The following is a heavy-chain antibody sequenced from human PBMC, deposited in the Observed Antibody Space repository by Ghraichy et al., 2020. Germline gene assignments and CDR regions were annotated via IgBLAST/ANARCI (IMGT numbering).Heavy chain of an antibody. Sequence: GGSLRLSCAASGFTFDSYNMNWVRQAPGKGLEWVSSISSSGSYIYYADSVKGRFTISRDNAKNSLYLQMNSLRVEDTAVYYCARETRNYYYYMDVWGKGTTVTVSS. J-gene: IGHJ6*03. CDR1: GFTFDSYN. V-gene: IGHV3-21*01. CDR2: ISSSGSYI. CDR3: ARETRNYYYYMDV.